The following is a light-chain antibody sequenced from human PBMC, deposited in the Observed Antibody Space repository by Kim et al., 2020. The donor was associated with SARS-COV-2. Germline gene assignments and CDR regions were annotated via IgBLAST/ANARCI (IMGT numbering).Light chain of an antibody. J-gene: IGLJ3*02. CDR1: SPNLGSNA. CDR3: AAWDDSLYGRR. V-gene: IGLV1-44*01. Sequence: GQWVTLSCSGSSPNLGSNAVSWYQQLPGTAPKLGVYSNDQRPSGVPDRFSGSRSGTSASLAISGLQSEDEADYYCAAWDDSLYGRRFGGGTKVTVL. CDR2: SND.